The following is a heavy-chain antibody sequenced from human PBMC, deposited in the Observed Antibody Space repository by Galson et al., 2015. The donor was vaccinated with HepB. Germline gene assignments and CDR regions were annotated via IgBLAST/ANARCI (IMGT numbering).Heavy chain of an antibody. CDR3: ARERVTGVRYFDL. V-gene: IGHV7-4-1*02. J-gene: IGHJ2*01. D-gene: IGHD2-21*02. CDR2: INTNTGNP. Sequence: SVKVSCKASGYTFTNYAMSWVRQAPGQGLEWMGWINTNTGNPTYAQGFTGRFVFSLDTSVSTAYLQISSLKAEDTAVYYCARERVTGVRYFDLWGRGTLVTVSS. CDR1: GYTFTNYA.